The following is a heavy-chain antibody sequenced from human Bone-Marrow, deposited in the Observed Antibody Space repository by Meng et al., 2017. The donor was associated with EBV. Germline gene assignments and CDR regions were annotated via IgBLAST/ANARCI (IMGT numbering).Heavy chain of an antibody. Sequence: VQLARCGADGKKAVAHGTVSRKTSSYPLTSYSIVWVRQAPGQGPEWMGWISTYTGNTDFAQRLHGRVSMTTDTSTSTAYMELRRLRSDDTAVYYCARVDDYGDYRGSKTLDYWGQGTLVTVSS. CDR2: ISTYTGNT. V-gene: IGHV1-18*04. D-gene: IGHD4-17*01. CDR3: ARVDDYGDYRGSKTLDY. CDR1: SYPLTSYS. J-gene: IGHJ4*02.